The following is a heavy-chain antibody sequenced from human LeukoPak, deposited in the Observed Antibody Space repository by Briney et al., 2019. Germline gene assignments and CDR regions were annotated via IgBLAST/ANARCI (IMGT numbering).Heavy chain of an antibody. D-gene: IGHD2-8*01. Sequence: GESLKISCKGSGYSLTSYWIGWVRQMPGKGLEWMGIIYPGDSDTRYSPSFQGQVTISADKSISTAYLQWSSLKASDTAMYYCARLGYCTNGVCRTLDAFDIWGQGTMVTVSS. J-gene: IGHJ3*02. CDR1: GYSLTSYW. V-gene: IGHV5-51*01. CDR2: IYPGDSDT. CDR3: ARLGYCTNGVCRTLDAFDI.